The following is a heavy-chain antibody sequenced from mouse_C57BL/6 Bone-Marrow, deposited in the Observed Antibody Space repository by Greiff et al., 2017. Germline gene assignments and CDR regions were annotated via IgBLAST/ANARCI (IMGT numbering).Heavy chain of an antibody. D-gene: IGHD2-4*01. V-gene: IGHV1-26*01. CDR2: INPNNGGT. CDR1: GYTFTDYY. CDR3: AREGYYDYPYAMDY. Sequence: VQLQQSGPELVKPGASVKISCKASGYTFTDYYMNWVKQSHGKSLEWIGDINPNNGGTSYNQKFKGKATLTVDKSSSTAYMELRSLTSEDSAVYYCAREGYYDYPYAMDYWGQGTSVTVSS. J-gene: IGHJ4*01.